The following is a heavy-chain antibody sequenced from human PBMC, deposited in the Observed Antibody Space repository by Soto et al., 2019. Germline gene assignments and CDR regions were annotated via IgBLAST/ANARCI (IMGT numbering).Heavy chain of an antibody. CDR1: GFTFSKAW. D-gene: IGHD1-26*01. CDR3: TTASGLSPYSFDY. CDR2: VMSKTDGGTT. Sequence: GGSLRLSCATSGFTFSKAWVGWVRQAPAKGLEWVGRVMSKTDGGTTDYAAPVKGRFIISRDDSQSTLYLQMNSLKTEDTAFYYCTTASGLSPYSFDYWGQGTLVTVSS. V-gene: IGHV3-15*01. J-gene: IGHJ4*02.